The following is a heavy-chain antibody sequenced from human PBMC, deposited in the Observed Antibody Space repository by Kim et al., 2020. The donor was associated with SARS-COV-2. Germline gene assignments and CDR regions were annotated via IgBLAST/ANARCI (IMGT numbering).Heavy chain of an antibody. Sequence: ASVKVSCKASGYTFTGYYMHWVRQAPGQGLEWMGWINPNSGGTNYAQKFQGWVTMTRDTSISTAYMELSRLRSDDTAVYYCARAGLLWFGESVVWFDPWGQGTLVTVSS. V-gene: IGHV1-2*04. CDR3: ARAGLLWFGESVVWFDP. CDR2: INPNSGGT. CDR1: GYTFTGYY. J-gene: IGHJ5*02. D-gene: IGHD3-10*01.